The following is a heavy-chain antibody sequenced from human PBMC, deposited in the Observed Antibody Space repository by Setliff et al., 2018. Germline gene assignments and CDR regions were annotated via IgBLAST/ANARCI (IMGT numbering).Heavy chain of an antibody. CDR1: GGSFSAYY. V-gene: IGHV4-34*01. Sequence: SETLSLTCAVYGGSFSAYYWSWIRQPPGKGLEWIGEINHSGSTNYNPSLKSRVTISVDTSKNQFSLKLSSVTAADTAVYYCARETTAWGYVDTAMVTFIDQWGQGTLVTVSS. D-gene: IGHD5-18*01. CDR2: INHSGST. CDR3: ARETTAWGYVDTAMVTFIDQ. J-gene: IGHJ4*02.